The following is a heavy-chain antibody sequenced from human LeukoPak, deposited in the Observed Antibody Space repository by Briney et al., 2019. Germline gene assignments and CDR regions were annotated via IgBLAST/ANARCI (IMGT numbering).Heavy chain of an antibody. J-gene: IGHJ4*02. D-gene: IGHD4-11*01. Sequence: ASVKVSCKASGYTFTIYGISWVRQAPGQGLEWMGWISAYNGNRNYAQKFQGRVSMTIDTSTRTTYMDLSSLRSDDTAVYFCARNFYSSYLGVDYWGQGTLVTVSS. CDR1: GYTFTIYG. V-gene: IGHV1-18*01. CDR2: ISAYNGNR. CDR3: ARNFYSSYLGVDY.